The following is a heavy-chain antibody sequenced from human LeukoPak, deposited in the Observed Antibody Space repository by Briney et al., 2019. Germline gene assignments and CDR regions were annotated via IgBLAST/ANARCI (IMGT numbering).Heavy chain of an antibody. J-gene: IGHJ4*02. CDR3: ARDMGPGYSSGWYSIDY. CDR2: IYTSGST. V-gene: IGHV4-4*07. Sequence: SETLSLTCTVSGGSISSYYWSWIRQPAGKGLEWIGRIYTSGSTNYNPSLKSRVTMSVDTSKNQFSLKLSSVTAADTAVYYCARDMGPGYSSGWYSIDYWGQGTLVTVSS. D-gene: IGHD6-19*01. CDR1: GGSISSYY.